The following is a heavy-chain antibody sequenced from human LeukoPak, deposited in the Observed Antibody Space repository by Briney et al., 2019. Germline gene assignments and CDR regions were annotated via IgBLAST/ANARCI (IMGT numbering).Heavy chain of an antibody. V-gene: IGHV3-21*01. CDR3: ARRGTDASFSFFDV. J-gene: IGHJ3*01. Sequence: PGGSLRLSCAASGFTFSSYTMHWVRQIPGGRPEWVSSISGDTTYIYYADSVKGRFTISRDNTNTSLFLQMNGLRAEDTATYFCARRGTDASFSFFDVWGQGTMVTVSS. CDR2: ISGDTTYI. D-gene: IGHD1-1*01. CDR1: GFTFSSYT.